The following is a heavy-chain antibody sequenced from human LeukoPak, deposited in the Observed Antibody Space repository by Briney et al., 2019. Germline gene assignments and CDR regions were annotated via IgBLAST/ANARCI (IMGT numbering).Heavy chain of an antibody. Sequence: GGSLRLSCAASGFIFSSYDMHWVRQATGKGLEWVSGIGKGGDTYYAGSVKGRFTISRENAKSPLYLQMNSLRAGDTAVYYCTSGALGFDYWGQGTLVTVSS. CDR3: TSGALGFDY. V-gene: IGHV3-13*04. J-gene: IGHJ4*02. CDR2: IGKGGDT. D-gene: IGHD3-10*01. CDR1: GFIFSSYD.